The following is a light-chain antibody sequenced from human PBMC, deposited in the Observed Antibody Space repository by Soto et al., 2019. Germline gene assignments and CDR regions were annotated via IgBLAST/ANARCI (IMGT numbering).Light chain of an antibody. CDR1: QSISSW. CDR2: DAY. J-gene: IGKJ1*01. V-gene: IGKV1-5*01. Sequence: DIQMTQSPSSLSASVGDRLTITGRASQSISSWLAWYQQKPGKAPKLLIYDAYSLESGVTSRFSGSGSGTEFTLTISSLQPDDFATYYCQQYNSYSWTFGPGTKVDIK. CDR3: QQYNSYSWT.